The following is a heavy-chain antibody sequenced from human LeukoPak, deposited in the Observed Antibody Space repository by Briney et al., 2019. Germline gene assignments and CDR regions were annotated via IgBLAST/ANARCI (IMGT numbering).Heavy chain of an antibody. Sequence: ASVKVSCKASGYTFTTYGITWVRQAPGQGLEWMGWISAYNGNTKYAQKLQGRVTMTTDTSTSTAHMELRSLRSDDTAVYYCARDQGSGSYSIDYWGQGTLVTVSS. CDR1: GYTFTTYG. J-gene: IGHJ4*02. V-gene: IGHV1-18*01. D-gene: IGHD1-26*01. CDR2: ISAYNGNT. CDR3: ARDQGSGSYSIDY.